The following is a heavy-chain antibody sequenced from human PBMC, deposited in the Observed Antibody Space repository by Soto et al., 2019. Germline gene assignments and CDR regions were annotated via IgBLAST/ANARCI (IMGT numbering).Heavy chain of an antibody. CDR3: ARSSGGSGKLWNYYGMDV. D-gene: IGHD3-10*01. CDR2: ISSGSSYI. CDR1: GFTFSSYS. J-gene: IGHJ6*02. V-gene: IGHV3-21*06. Sequence: GALRLSCAASGFTFSSYSMNWVRQAPGKGLEWVSSISSGSSYIYYADSVKGRFTISRDNAKNSLYLQMNSLRAEDTAVYYCARSSGGSGKLWNYYGMDVWRQGTTVTVSS.